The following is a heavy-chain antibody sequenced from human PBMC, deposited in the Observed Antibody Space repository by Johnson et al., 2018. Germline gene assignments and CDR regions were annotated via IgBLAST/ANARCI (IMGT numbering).Heavy chain of an antibody. D-gene: IGHD1-26*01. Sequence: VQLVQSGGGLVKPGGSLRLSCTASGFTFSSYSINWVRQAPGKGLEWVSSISSSSTYIYHADSVKGRFTISRDNAKNSLYLQMNSLRAEDPAVYYCARNPRYDSGSYGDAFDIWGQGTMVTVSS. V-gene: IGHV3-21*01. CDR1: GFTFSSYS. CDR2: ISSSSTYI. CDR3: ARNPRYDSGSYGDAFDI. J-gene: IGHJ3*02.